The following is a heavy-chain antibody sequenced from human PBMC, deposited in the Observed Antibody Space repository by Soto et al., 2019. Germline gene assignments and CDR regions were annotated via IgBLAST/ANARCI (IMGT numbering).Heavy chain of an antibody. CDR3: AGGYSGYDYSYYYYGMDV. D-gene: IGHD5-12*01. CDR2: ISGSGGST. Sequence: VQLLESGGGLVQPGGSLRLSCAASGFTFSSYAMSWVRQAPGKGLEWVSAISGSGGSTYYADSVKGRFTISRDNSKNTLYLQMNSLRAEDTAVYYCAGGYSGYDYSYYYYGMDVWGQGTTVTVSS. V-gene: IGHV3-23*01. J-gene: IGHJ6*02. CDR1: GFTFSSYA.